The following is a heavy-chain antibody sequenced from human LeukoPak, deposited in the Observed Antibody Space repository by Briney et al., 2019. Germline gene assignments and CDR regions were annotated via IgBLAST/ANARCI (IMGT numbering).Heavy chain of an antibody. D-gene: IGHD1-26*01. V-gene: IGHV4-30-2*01. Sequence: SQTLSLTCAVSGGSISSGGYCWSWIRQPPGKGLEWIGNIYHSGSTYYHPFLKSRVTMSVDRSTNKFSLKLSSVTAAETAVYYCARGGLVGSTTSSSTLDAFDIWGRGTMVTVSS. J-gene: IGHJ3*02. CDR3: ARGGLVGSTTSSSTLDAFDI. CDR2: IYHSGST. CDR1: GGSISSGGYC.